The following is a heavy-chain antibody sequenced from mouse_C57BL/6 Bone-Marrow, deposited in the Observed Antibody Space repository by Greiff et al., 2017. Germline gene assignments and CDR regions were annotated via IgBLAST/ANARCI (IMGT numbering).Heavy chain of an antibody. V-gene: IGHV1-55*01. CDR1: GYTFTSYW. J-gene: IGHJ2*01. Sequence: QVQLQQSGAELVKPGASVKMSCKASGYTFTSYWITWVKQRPGQGLEWIGDIYPGSGSTNYNEKFKSKATLTVDTSSSTAYMQLSSLTSEDSAVYYCARGYGNYEDYFDYWGQGTTLTVSS. D-gene: IGHD2-1*01. CDR2: IYPGSGST. CDR3: ARGYGNYEDYFDY.